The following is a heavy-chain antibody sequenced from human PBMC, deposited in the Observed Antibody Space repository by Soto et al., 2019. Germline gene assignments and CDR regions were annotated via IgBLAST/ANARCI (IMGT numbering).Heavy chain of an antibody. CDR3: ERVQTLFGLINVVDY. Sequence: SGTLSLTLNFSGGSITRAGYYWGWVRQHPGKGLEWIGYIYYSGRTYYNPSLKSRVTISIDTSKTQFSLKLSSVTAADTAVYYCERVQTLFGLINVVDYSGRGTLVT. CDR2: IYYSGRT. D-gene: IGHD3-3*01. V-gene: IGHV4-31*02. CDR1: GGSITRAGYY. J-gene: IGHJ4*02.